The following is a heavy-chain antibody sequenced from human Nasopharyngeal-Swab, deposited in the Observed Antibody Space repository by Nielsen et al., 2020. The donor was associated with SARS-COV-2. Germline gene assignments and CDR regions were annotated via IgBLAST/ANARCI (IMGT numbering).Heavy chain of an antibody. CDR1: GFTFSSYE. Sequence: GGSLRLSCAASGFTFSSYEMNWVRQAPGKGLEWVSYISSSGSTIYYADSVKGRFTISRDNAKNSLYLQMNSLRAEDTAVYYCARDGPRRGKNDYWGQGTLVTVSS. D-gene: IGHD5-24*01. V-gene: IGHV3-48*03. CDR2: ISSSGSTI. CDR3: ARDGPRRGKNDY. J-gene: IGHJ4*02.